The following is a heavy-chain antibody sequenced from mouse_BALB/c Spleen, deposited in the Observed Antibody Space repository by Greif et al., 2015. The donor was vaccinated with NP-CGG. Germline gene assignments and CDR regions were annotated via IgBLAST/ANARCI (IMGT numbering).Heavy chain of an antibody. CDR2: IHYSGST. D-gene: IGHD2-4*01. CDR1: GYSITSGYS. CDR3: ARAMITTYFDY. V-gene: IGHV3-1*02. Sequence: DVQLQESGPDLVKPSQSLSLTCTVTGYSITSGYSWHWTRQFPGNKLEWMGYIHYSGSTNYNPSLKSRISITRDTSKNQFFLQLNSVTTEDTATYYCARAMITTYFDYWGQGTTLTVSS. J-gene: IGHJ2*01.